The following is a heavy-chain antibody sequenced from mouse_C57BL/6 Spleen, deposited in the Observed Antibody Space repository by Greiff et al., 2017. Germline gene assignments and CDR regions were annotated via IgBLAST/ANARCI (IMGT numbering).Heavy chain of an antibody. D-gene: IGHD1-1*01. J-gene: IGHJ1*03. Sequence: EVHLVESGEGLVKPGGSLKLSCAASGFTFSSYAMSWVRQTPEKRLAWVAYISSGGDYIYYADTVKGRFTISRDNARNTLYLQMSSLKSEDTAMYYCTRDPYYYGSSYGYFDVWGTGTTVTVSS. V-gene: IGHV5-9-1*02. CDR3: TRDPYYYGSSYGYFDV. CDR2: ISSGGDYI. CDR1: GFTFSSYA.